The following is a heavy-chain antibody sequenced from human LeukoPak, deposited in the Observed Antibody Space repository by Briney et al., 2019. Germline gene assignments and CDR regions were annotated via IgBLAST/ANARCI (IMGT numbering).Heavy chain of an antibody. J-gene: IGHJ6*03. D-gene: IGHD3-3*01. Sequence: GGSLRLSCAASGFTFSSYAMSWVRQAPGKGLEWVSAISGSGGSTYYADSVKGRFTISRDNAKNSLYLQMNSLRAEDTAVYYCVRGSLASGVVVYYYYYLDVWGKGTTVTVSS. CDR1: GFTFSSYA. CDR2: ISGSGGST. V-gene: IGHV3-23*01. CDR3: VRGSLASGVVVYYYYYLDV.